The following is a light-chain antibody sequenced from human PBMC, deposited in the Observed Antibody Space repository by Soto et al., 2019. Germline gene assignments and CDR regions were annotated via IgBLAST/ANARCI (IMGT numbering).Light chain of an antibody. V-gene: IGLV2-8*01. CDR1: GSDIVGYNF. CDR2: EVN. Sequence: SALTQPPSASGSPGQSVTISCTGTGSDIVGYNFVSWYQQHPGKVPKLIIYEVNKRPSGVPDRFSGSKSGNTASLTVSGLQADDEADYYCSSYAGTNNRYVFGTGTKLTVL. J-gene: IGLJ1*01. CDR3: SSYAGTNNRYV.